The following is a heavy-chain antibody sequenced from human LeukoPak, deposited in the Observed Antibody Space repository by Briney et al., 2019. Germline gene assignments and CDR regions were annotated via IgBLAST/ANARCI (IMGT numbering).Heavy chain of an antibody. Sequence: GESLKISCQGSGYNFRSSWVAWVRQTPGKGLEWMGIIFPADSSTRYSPSFQDQVTISADKSISTAYLHWSSLKASDSALYYCASRNSASYWYFDIWGRGTRVTVSS. CDR1: GYNFRSSW. CDR2: IFPADSST. CDR3: ASRNSASYWYFDI. D-gene: IGHD3-16*01. V-gene: IGHV5-51*01. J-gene: IGHJ2*01.